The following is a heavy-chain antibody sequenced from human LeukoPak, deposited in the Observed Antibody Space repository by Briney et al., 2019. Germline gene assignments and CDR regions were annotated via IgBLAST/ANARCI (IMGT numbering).Heavy chain of an antibody. J-gene: IGHJ4*02. CDR1: GFTFGEYA. CDR3: FKYSSSSVDY. V-gene: IGHV3-49*04. CDR2: IRGRVYGGTT. D-gene: IGHD6-13*01. Sequence: GRSLRLSCTASGFTFGEYAMGWVRQAPRKGLEWVSFIRGRVYGGTTEYAASVKGRFTISRDDSKSIAYLQMNSLKIEDTAVYYCFKYSSSSVDYWGQGTLVTVSS.